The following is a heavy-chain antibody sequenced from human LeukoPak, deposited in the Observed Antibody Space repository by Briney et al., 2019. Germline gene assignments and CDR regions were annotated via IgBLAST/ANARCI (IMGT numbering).Heavy chain of an antibody. CDR2: IWSDGSNR. J-gene: IGHJ4*01. CDR3: VRDAQRGFDYSNSLKY. Sequence: PGRSLRLSCAASGFIYSHYGMHWVRQAPGKGLEWVAVIWSDGSNRFYAGSVKDRFTISRDNSQRTLFLQMNSLRVDDTAMYYCVRDAQRGFDYSNSLKYWGHGTLVTVSS. CDR1: GFIYSHYG. V-gene: IGHV3-33*01. D-gene: IGHD4-11*01.